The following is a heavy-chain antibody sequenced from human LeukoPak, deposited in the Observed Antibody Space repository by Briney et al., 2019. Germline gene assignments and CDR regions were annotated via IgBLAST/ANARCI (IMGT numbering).Heavy chain of an antibody. V-gene: IGHV3-23*01. J-gene: IGHJ4*02. CDR1: GFPFSSYA. Sequence: PGGSLRLSCAASGFPFSSYAMSWFRQTPGKGLEWVSSIIASGGTTYYADSVKGRFTISRDNSKNTVYLQMHTLRAEDTAVYYCAKGAGGSYGLYYFDYWGQGALVTVSS. CDR3: AKGAGGSYGLYYFDY. D-gene: IGHD3-10*01. CDR2: IIASGGTT.